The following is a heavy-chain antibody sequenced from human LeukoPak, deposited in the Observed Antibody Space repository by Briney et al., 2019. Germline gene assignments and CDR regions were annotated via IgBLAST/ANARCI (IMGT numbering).Heavy chain of an antibody. J-gene: IGHJ2*01. Sequence: SGGSLRLSCAVSGFTFSSYAMSWVRRAPGKGLEWVSGIGGSGTSTYYADSVKGRFTISRDNSKSTLFLQMNSLRAEDTAVYYCARDGGGTALNSVISEGKLVPWYFDLWGRGTLVTVSS. V-gene: IGHV3-23*01. CDR2: IGGSGTST. CDR3: ARDGGGTALNSVISEGKLVPWYFDL. CDR1: GFTFSSYA. D-gene: IGHD3-16*01.